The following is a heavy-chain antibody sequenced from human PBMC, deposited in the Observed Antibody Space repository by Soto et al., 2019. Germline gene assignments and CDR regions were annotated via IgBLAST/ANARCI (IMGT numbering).Heavy chain of an antibody. CDR2: ISGSSSTI. CDR1: GFTFSRYS. J-gene: IGHJ6*02. V-gene: IGHV3-48*02. Sequence: LRLSCAASGFTFSRYSMNWVRQAPGKGLEWVSHISGSSSTIYYTDSVKGRFTVSRDNAKNSLYLQMNSLRDEDTAVYFCAKTSLRVYYCGMDVWGQGTTVTVSS. CDR3: AKTSLRVYYCGMDV.